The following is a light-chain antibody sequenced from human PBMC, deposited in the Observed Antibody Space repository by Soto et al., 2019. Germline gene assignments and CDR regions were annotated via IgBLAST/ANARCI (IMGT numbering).Light chain of an antibody. J-gene: IGKJ1*01. Sequence: EIVLTQSPGTLSLSPGERATLSCRASQSVSNNYLAWYQQKPGQAPRLLIYGASNRATGIPDRFSGSGSGTDFPLTISILEPEDFAEYYCQQYGSSGTFGQGTEVDIK. V-gene: IGKV3-20*01. CDR2: GAS. CDR1: QSVSNNY. CDR3: QQYGSSGT.